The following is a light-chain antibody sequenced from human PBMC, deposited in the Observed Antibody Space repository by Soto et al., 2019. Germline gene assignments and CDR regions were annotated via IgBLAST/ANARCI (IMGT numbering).Light chain of an antibody. CDR1: QGISSY. CDR2: AAS. J-gene: IGKJ5*01. CDR3: QQLNSYPRT. Sequence: DIQLTQSPSFLSASVGDRDTKTCRASQGISSYLAWYQQKPGKAPKLLIYAASTLQSGVPSRFSGSGSGTEFTLTISSLQPEDFATYYCQQLNSYPRTFGQGTRLEIK. V-gene: IGKV1-9*01.